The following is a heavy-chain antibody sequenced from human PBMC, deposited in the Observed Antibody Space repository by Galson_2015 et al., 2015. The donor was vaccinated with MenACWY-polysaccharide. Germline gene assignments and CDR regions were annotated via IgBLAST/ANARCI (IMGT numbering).Heavy chain of an antibody. V-gene: IGHV3-23*01. CDR3: AKGAAHYGSGNYYDY. CDR2: LSPPPGNT. J-gene: IGHJ4*02. CDR1: SSYG. Sequence: SSYGMGWVRQAPGKGLEWVSGLSPPPGNTYYADSVRGRFTISRDNSKNTLYLQMDSLRAEDTALYYCAKGAAHYGSGNYYDYWGQGTQVTVSA. D-gene: IGHD3-10*01.